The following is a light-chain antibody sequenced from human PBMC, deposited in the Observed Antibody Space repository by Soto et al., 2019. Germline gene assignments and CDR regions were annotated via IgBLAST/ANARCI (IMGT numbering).Light chain of an antibody. CDR3: QQYNNWPPSWT. Sequence: EIVMTQSPAPLSVSPGERATLSCRASQSVSSNLAWYQQRHGQVPRLLIYSASTRATGVPARFSGSGSGTEFTLTISSLQSEDFAVYYCQQYNNWPPSWTFGPGTKVEIK. V-gene: IGKV3-15*01. CDR1: QSVSSN. J-gene: IGKJ1*01. CDR2: SAS.